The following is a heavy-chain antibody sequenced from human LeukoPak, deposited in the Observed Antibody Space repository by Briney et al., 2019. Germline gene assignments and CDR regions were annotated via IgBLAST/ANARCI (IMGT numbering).Heavy chain of an antibody. J-gene: IGHJ5*02. CDR1: GGTFSSYA. V-gene: IGHV1-69*05. Sequence: SVKVSCKASGGTFSSYATSWVRQAPGQGLERMGGIIPIFGTANYAQKFQGRVTITTDESTSTAYMELSSLRSEDTAVYYCARGVDCSGGSCFPYNWFDPWGQGTLVTVSS. D-gene: IGHD2-15*01. CDR2: IIPIFGTA. CDR3: ARGVDCSGGSCFPYNWFDP.